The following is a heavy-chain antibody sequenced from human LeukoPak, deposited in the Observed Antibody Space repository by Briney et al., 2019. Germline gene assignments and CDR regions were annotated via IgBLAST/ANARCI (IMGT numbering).Heavy chain of an antibody. CDR3: ARRRQQLVHRVGFDY. CDR1: GGSLSSYY. V-gene: IGHV4-59*12. CDR2: IYYSGST. Sequence: PSETLSLTCTVSGGSLSSYYWSWIRQPPGKGLEWIGYIYYSGSTNYNPSLTSRVTISVDTSKNQFSLKLSSVTAADTAVYYCARRRQQLVHRVGFDYWGQGTLVTVSS. D-gene: IGHD6-13*01. J-gene: IGHJ4*02.